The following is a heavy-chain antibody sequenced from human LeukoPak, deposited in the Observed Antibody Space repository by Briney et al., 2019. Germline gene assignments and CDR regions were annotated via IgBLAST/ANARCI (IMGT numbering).Heavy chain of an antibody. CDR2: ITYDGYYK. CDR1: GFTFTTYG. V-gene: IGHV3-30*03. CDR3: ARDLSPVVRASPMGY. Sequence: GGSLRLSCAASGFTFTTYGMPWVRQAPGKGLEWVALITYDGYYKYYSDSVKGRFTISSDTSKNTLYLQMTSLRAEDTAVYYCARDLSPVVRASPMGYWGQGTLVTVSS. J-gene: IGHJ4*02. D-gene: IGHD3-10*01.